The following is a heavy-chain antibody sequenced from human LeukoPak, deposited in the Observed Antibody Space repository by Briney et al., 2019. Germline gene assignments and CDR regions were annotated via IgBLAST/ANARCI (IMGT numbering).Heavy chain of an antibody. J-gene: IGHJ1*01. CDR2: IKQDGSQK. D-gene: IGHD3-9*01. V-gene: IGHV3-7*01. CDR1: GFTFNTYW. Sequence: GGSLRLSCAASGFTFNTYWMNWVRQAPGKGLEWVANIKQDGSQKEYVDSVKGRFTISRDNAMNSLYLQMNSLRAEDTAVYYCARVKDVNDDIMFHHWGQGTLVTVSS. CDR3: ARVKDVNDDIMFHH.